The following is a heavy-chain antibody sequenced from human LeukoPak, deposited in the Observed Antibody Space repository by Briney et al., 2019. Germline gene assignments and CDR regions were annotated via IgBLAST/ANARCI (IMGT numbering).Heavy chain of an antibody. V-gene: IGHV1-8*01. Sequence: EASVKVSCKASGYTFTSYDINWVRQATGQGLEWMGWMNPNSGNTGYAQKLQGRVTMTTDTSTSTAYMELRSLRSDDTAVYFCARLRGYSGYDYPNYFDYWGQGTLVTVSS. CDR1: GYTFTSYD. J-gene: IGHJ4*02. D-gene: IGHD5-12*01. CDR2: MNPNSGNT. CDR3: ARLRGYSGYDYPNYFDY.